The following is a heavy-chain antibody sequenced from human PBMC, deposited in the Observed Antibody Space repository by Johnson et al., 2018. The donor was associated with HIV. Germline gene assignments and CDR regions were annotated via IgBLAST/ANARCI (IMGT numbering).Heavy chain of an antibody. CDR2: ISGSGGST. CDR3: AKGGYSYGNAFDI. Sequence: VQLVESGGGLVQPGRSLRMSCVASGFTFSTYGMTWVRQAPGKGLEWVSAISGSGGSTYYADSVKGRFTISRDNSKNTLYLQMNSLRAEDTAVYYCAKGGYSYGNAFDIWGQGTMVTVSS. J-gene: IGHJ3*02. V-gene: IGHV3-23*04. D-gene: IGHD5-18*01. CDR1: GFTFSTYG.